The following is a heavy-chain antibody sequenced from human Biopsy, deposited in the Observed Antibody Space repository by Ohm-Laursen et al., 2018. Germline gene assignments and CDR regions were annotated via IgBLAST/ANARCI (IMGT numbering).Heavy chain of an antibody. CDR1: GYSFTSYY. CDR2: INPSGSTT. CDR3: ARDPHGEGRDYGSYFDY. V-gene: IGHV1-46*01. Sequence: ASVKVSCKASGYSFTSYYMHWVRQAPGQGLEWMGMINPSGSTTSYPQIFQDRVTMTTDTSTTTAYMDLRSLRSDDTAVYYCARDPHGEGRDYGSYFDYWGQGTLVTVSS. D-gene: IGHD4-17*01. J-gene: IGHJ4*02.